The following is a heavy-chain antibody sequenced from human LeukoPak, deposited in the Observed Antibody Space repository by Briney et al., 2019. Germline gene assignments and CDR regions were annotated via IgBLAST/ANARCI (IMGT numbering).Heavy chain of an antibody. Sequence: QPGGSLRLSCAASGFTFSSYEMNWVRPAPGKGLEWVSYISSSGSTIYYADSVKGRFTISRDNAKNSLYLQLNGRKAEETAVYYCAMGYIGYSDGPNYFDYWGQETLVTVSS. CDR2: ISSSGSTI. CDR3: AMGYIGYSDGPNYFDY. D-gene: IGHD5-18*01. CDR1: GFTFSSYE. V-gene: IGHV3-48*03. J-gene: IGHJ4*02.